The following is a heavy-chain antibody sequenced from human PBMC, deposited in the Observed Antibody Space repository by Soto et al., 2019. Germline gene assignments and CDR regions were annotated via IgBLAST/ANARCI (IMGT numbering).Heavy chain of an antibody. J-gene: IGHJ4*02. Sequence: QVQLQESGPGLVKPSQTLSLTCTVSGGSISSGNYYWSWIRQPPGKGLEWIGFISYSGTTHYSASLRSRVSISVDTSKNQFSLYLSSVTAADTAVYYWATMGTPVTGRYYFDYWGQGTLVTVSS. CDR1: GGSISSGNYY. CDR3: ATMGTPVTGRYYFDY. D-gene: IGHD4-17*01. V-gene: IGHV4-30-4*01. CDR2: ISYSGTT.